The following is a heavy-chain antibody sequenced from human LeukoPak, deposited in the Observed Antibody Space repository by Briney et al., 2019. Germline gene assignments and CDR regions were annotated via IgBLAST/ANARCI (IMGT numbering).Heavy chain of an antibody. CDR3: ARKVTFYYASGNSGVMWRNYYFDY. CDR1: GFTFSNYW. CDR2: IAQDGSER. J-gene: IGHJ4*02. Sequence: GGSLRLSCAASGFTFSNYWMSWVRQAPGEGLEWVANIAQDGSERYYVDSVKGRFTISRDNAKNSLYLQMSSLRAEDTAVYYCARKVTFYYASGNSGVMWRNYYFDYWGQGTLVTVSS. D-gene: IGHD3-10*01. V-gene: IGHV3-7*01.